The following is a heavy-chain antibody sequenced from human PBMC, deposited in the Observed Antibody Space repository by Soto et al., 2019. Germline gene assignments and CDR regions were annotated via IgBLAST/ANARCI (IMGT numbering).Heavy chain of an antibody. D-gene: IGHD3-22*01. CDR2: IWYDGSKK. CDR3: ARARRDDYYDSSGYYCLDY. J-gene: IGHJ4*02. CDR1: GFTFSNYG. V-gene: IGHV3-33*01. Sequence: GGSLRLSCAASGFTFSNYGMHWVRQAPGKGLEWVAVIWYDGSKKYYADSVKGRFTISRDNSKNTLYLQMNSLRAEDTAMYYCARARRDDYYDSSGYYCLDYWGQGTLVTVSS.